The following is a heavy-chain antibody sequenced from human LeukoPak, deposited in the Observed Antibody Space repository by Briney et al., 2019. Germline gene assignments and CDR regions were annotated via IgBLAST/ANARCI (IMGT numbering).Heavy chain of an antibody. D-gene: IGHD2-8*01. CDR3: ARQNCVNAACPVDS. J-gene: IGHJ4*02. Sequence: SETLSLTCGDYGDSFDGYYWTWIRQSPGKGLEWIGEISHSGSTNYNPSLKSRVTISADTSKKQFSLKLTSVTAEDTGVYYCARQNCVNAACPVDSWGQGTLVTVSS. CDR2: ISHSGST. CDR1: GDSFDGYY. V-gene: IGHV4-34*01.